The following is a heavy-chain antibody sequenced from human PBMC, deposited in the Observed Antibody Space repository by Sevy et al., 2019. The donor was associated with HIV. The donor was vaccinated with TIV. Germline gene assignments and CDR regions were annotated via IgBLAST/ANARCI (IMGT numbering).Heavy chain of an antibody. J-gene: IGHJ4*02. Sequence: GGSLRLSCAASGFTFGNYAMTWVRQAPGKGLEWVSSISGTGGTTYYADSVKGRFTISRDNSKNTLYLQMNSLRAEDTAVYYCAKDRIEGARKLDYWGQGTLVTVSS. V-gene: IGHV3-23*01. CDR1: GFTFGNYA. CDR2: ISGTGGTT. D-gene: IGHD1-26*01. CDR3: AKDRIEGARKLDY.